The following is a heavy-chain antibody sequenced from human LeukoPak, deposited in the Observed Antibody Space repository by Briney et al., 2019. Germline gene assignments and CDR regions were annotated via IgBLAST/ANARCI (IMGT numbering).Heavy chain of an antibody. D-gene: IGHD3-10*01. V-gene: IGHV3-30*18. J-gene: IGHJ6*02. Sequence: GGSLRLSCAASGFTFSSYGMHWVRQAPGKGLEWVAVISYDGSNKYYADSVKGRFTISRDNSKNTLYLQMNSLRAEDTAVYYCAKDQWWYYYGSGSPPPTEYGMDVWGQGTTVTVSS. CDR1: GFTFSSYG. CDR3: AKDQWWYYYGSGSPPPTEYGMDV. CDR2: ISYDGSNK.